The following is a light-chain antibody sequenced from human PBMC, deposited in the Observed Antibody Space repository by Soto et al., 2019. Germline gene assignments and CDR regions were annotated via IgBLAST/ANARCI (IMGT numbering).Light chain of an antibody. V-gene: IGKV3-15*01. CDR3: QHRSNWLA. J-gene: IGKJ4*01. CDR1: QSVRSN. Sequence: EIVMTQSPATLSVSPGERATLSCRASQSVRSNLAWYQQKPGQAPRLLIYGASTRATGIPARFSGSGSGTDFTLTITSLEPEDFAVYYCQHRSNWLAFGGGTKVDIK. CDR2: GAS.